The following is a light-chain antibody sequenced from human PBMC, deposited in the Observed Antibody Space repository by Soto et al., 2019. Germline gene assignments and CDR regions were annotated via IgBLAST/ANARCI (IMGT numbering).Light chain of an antibody. CDR2: GAS. Sequence: EIVMTQSPATLSVSPGERATLSCRASQSVTRNLAWYQQKPGQAPRLLIYGASTRATGIPARFSGSGSGTEFTLPISSLQSEDFAVYYGQQYNNWPPCTFGQGTKVESK. CDR3: QQYNNWPPCT. V-gene: IGKV3-15*01. J-gene: IGKJ1*01. CDR1: QSVTRN.